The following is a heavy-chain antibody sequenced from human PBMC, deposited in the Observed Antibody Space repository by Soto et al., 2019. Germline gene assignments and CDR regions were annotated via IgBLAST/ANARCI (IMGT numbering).Heavy chain of an antibody. CDR2: IYYSGST. V-gene: IGHV4-59*01. Sequence: SETLSLTSTVSGGSISSYYWSWIRQPPGKGLEWIGYIYYSGSTNYNPSLKSRVTISVDTSKNQFSLKLSSVTAADTAVYYCARESVAAAGLYYYYYGMDVRGQGTTVTVSS. J-gene: IGHJ6*02. CDR1: GGSISSYY. CDR3: ARESVAAAGLYYYYYGMDV. D-gene: IGHD6-13*01.